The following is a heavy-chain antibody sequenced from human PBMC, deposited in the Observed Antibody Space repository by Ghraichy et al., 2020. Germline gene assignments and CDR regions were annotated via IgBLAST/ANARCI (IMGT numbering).Heavy chain of an antibody. CDR2: INHSGST. D-gene: IGHD1-1*01. Sequence: SQTLSLTCAVYGGSFSGYYWSWIRQPPGKGLEWIGEINHSGSTNYNPSLKSRVTISVDTSKNQFSLKLSSVTAADTAVYYCARGWDQNDPNYFDYWGQGTLVTVSS. CDR1: GGSFSGYY. CDR3: ARGWDQNDPNYFDY. J-gene: IGHJ4*02. V-gene: IGHV4-34*01.